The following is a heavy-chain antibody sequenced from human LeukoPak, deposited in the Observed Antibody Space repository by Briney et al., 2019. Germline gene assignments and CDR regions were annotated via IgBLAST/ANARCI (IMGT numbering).Heavy chain of an antibody. CDR1: GFTFSSYA. Sequence: GGSLRLSCAASGFTFSSYAMHWVRQAPGKGLEWVAVISYDGSNKYYADSVEGRFTISRDNSKNTLYLQMNSLRAEDTAVYYCARDPELYGDYGTGFDYWGQGTLVTVSS. V-gene: IGHV3-30-3*01. CDR2: ISYDGSNK. J-gene: IGHJ4*02. D-gene: IGHD4-17*01. CDR3: ARDPELYGDYGTGFDY.